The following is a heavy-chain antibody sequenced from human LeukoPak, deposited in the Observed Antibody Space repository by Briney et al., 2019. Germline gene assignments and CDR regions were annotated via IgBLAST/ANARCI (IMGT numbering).Heavy chain of an antibody. J-gene: IGHJ4*02. V-gene: IGHV3-48*04. CDR3: ARPLGKGQDY. Sequence: GGSLRLSCAASGFTFSSYSMNWVRQAPGKGLEWVSYISSSSTIYYADSVKGRFTISRDNAKNSLYLQMNSLRAEDTAVYYCARPLGKGQDYWGQGTLVTVSS. D-gene: IGHD7-27*01. CDR2: ISSSSTI. CDR1: GFTFSSYS.